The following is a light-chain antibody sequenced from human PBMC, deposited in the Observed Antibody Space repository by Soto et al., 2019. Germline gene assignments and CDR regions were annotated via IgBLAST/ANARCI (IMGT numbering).Light chain of an antibody. CDR1: SSDVGGYNY. Sequence: QSALAQPASVSGSPGQSITISWTGTSSDVGGYNYVSWYQQHPGKAPKLMIFEVSNRPSGVSNRFSGSKSGNTASLTISGLQTEDEADYYCTSYTSSFTHLFGTGTKVTVL. J-gene: IGLJ1*01. CDR2: EVS. V-gene: IGLV2-14*01. CDR3: TSYTSSFTHL.